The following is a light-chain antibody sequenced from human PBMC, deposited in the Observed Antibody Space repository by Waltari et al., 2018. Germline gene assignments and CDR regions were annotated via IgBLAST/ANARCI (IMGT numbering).Light chain of an antibody. J-gene: IGLJ3*02. CDR1: SSDVGGYNY. V-gene: IGLV2-8*01. CDR3: TSYTGSNFV. Sequence: QSALTQPPSASGSLGQSVTISCTGTSSDVGGYNYVSWYQHHPGKGPKLLIYEVTKLPSGVPDRVSGSRSGNTASLTVSGLQAEDEADYYCTSYTGSNFVFGGGTKLTVL. CDR2: EVT.